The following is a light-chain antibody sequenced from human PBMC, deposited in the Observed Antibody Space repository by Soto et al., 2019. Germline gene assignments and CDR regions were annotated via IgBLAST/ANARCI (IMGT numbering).Light chain of an antibody. J-gene: IGLJ1*01. V-gene: IGLV2-14*01. CDR3: FSFTTTSTHV. CDR2: EVS. CDR1: NSDVGLYDF. Sequence: QSALTQPASVSGTPGQSITISCTGSNSDVGLYDFVSWYQHHPGRAPKLIVSEVSHRPSGISNRFSGSKSGNTAYLTISGLQVEDEAEYFCFSFTTTSTHVFGTGTKVTVL.